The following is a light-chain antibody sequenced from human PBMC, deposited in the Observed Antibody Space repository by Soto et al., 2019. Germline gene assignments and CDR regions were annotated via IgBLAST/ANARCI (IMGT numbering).Light chain of an antibody. CDR3: QKYDSAPLT. V-gene: IGKV1-27*01. CDR1: QGISTF. J-gene: IGKJ4*01. CDR2: GAS. Sequence: DIQMTQSPSSLSASVGDRVTITCRASQGISTFLAWYQQKPGKVPELLIYGASTLQSGVPSRFSGSGSGTDFTLAISSLQPEEAATYYCQKYDSAPLTFGGGTKVEIK.